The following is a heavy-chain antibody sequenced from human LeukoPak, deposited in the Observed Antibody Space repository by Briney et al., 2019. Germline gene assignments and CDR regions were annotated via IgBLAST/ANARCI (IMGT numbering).Heavy chain of an antibody. CDR2: IYYSGST. D-gene: IGHD6-13*01. V-gene: IGHV4-39*01. CDR3: ARGAIAAAGTFYYYYYYMDV. J-gene: IGHJ6*03. Sequence: SETLSLTCTVSGGSISSSSYFWGWIRQPPGKGLEWIGSIYYSGSTYYNPSLKSRVTISVDTSKNQFSLKLSSVTAADTAVYYCARGAIAAAGTFYYYYYYMDVWGKGTTVTVSS. CDR1: GGSISSSSYF.